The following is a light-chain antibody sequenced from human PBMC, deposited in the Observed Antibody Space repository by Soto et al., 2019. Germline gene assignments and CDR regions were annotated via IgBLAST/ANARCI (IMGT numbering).Light chain of an antibody. CDR2: DAS. Sequence: EIVLTQSPATLSLSPGERATLSCRASQSVSSYLAWYQQKPGQAPRLLIYDASNRATGIPARFSGSGSGTDFTLTISSLEPEDFAVYYCQQRGNWPRVTFGGGTKVEIK. V-gene: IGKV3-11*01. J-gene: IGKJ4*01. CDR3: QQRGNWPRVT. CDR1: QSVSSY.